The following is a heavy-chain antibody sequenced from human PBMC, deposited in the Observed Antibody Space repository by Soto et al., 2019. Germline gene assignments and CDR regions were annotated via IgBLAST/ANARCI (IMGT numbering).Heavy chain of an antibody. CDR2: INHSGST. Sequence: TSETLSLTCAVYGGSFSGYYWSWIRQPPGKGLEWIGEINHSGSTNYNPSLKSRVTISVDTSKNQFSLKLSSVTAADTAVYYCARYVRRIAAERVPSYYYYYMDVWGKGTTVTVSS. J-gene: IGHJ6*03. D-gene: IGHD6-13*01. CDR1: GGSFSGYY. V-gene: IGHV4-34*01. CDR3: ARYVRRIAAERVPSYYYYYMDV.